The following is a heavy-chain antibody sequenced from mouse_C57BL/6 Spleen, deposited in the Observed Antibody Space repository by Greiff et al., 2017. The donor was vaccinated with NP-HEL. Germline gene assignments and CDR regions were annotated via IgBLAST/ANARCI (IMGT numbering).Heavy chain of an antibody. D-gene: IGHD2-5*01. CDR2: IYPRSGNT. CDR3: ARGGPYYSNYDPFAY. CDR1: GYTFTSYG. V-gene: IGHV1-81*01. Sequence: QVQLQQSGAELARPGASVKLSCKASGYTFTSYGISWVKQRTGQGLEWIGEIYPRSGNTYYNEKFKGKAKLTADKSSSTAYMELRSLTSEDSAVYFGARGGPYYSNYDPFAYWGQGTLVTVSA. J-gene: IGHJ3*01.